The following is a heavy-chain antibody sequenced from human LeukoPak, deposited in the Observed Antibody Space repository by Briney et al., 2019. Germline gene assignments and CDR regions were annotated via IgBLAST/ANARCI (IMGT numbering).Heavy chain of an antibody. D-gene: IGHD6-19*01. CDR1: GFTFNRNA. J-gene: IGHJ4*02. CDR2: IGGSGDKT. CDR3: VRRGDASSGWGDHDY. V-gene: IGHV3-23*01. Sequence: GGSLRLSCAASGFTFNRNAISWVRQAPGKGLEWVSTIGGSGDKTFYAASVKGRFTISSDNSKNMLHLQMSSLTGEDTALYYCVRRGDASSGWGDHDYWGQGALVTVSS.